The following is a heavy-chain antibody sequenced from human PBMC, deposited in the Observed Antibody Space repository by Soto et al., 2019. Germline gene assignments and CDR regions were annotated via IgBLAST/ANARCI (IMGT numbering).Heavy chain of an antibody. D-gene: IGHD4-17*01. CDR2: ISAYNGNT. CDR3: ARVRRTVTTLGYFDY. CDR1: GYTFTSYG. J-gene: IGHJ4*02. Sequence: QVQLVQSGAEVKKPGASVKVSCKASGYTFTSYGISWVRQAPGQGLEWMGWISAYNGNTNYAQKLQGRVTMTTDTSTSTAYMELRSLRSDDTAVYYWARVRRTVTTLGYFDYWGQGTLVTVSS. V-gene: IGHV1-18*01.